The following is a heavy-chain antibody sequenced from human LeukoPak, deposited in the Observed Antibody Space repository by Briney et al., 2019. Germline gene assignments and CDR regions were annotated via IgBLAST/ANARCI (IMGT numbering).Heavy chain of an antibody. CDR1: GGSVSSGSYY. V-gene: IGHV4-61*01. CDR2: IYYSGST. D-gene: IGHD6-13*01. J-gene: IGHJ4*02. Sequence: PSDTLSLTCTVSGGSVSSGSYYWGWIRQPPGKGLEGIGYIYYSGSTNYNPSLKSRVTISVDTSKNQFSLKLSSVTAADTAVYYCARGPGIAAAGPGSWGQGTLVTVSS. CDR3: ARGPGIAAAGPGS.